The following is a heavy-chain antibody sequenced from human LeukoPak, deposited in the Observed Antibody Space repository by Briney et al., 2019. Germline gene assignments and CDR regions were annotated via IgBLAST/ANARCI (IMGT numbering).Heavy chain of an antibody. Sequence: ASAWVSCKASGYTFTSYGISWVRQAPGQGLECMGWINAYNGNTNYALKVQDRVTMTTDASTSTAYLELRSLRSDDTAIYYCAREMYGRFDYWGQGTVVTVSS. J-gene: IGHJ4*02. CDR3: AREMYGRFDY. CDR2: INAYNGNT. CDR1: GYTFTSYG. V-gene: IGHV1-18*01. D-gene: IGHD4-17*01.